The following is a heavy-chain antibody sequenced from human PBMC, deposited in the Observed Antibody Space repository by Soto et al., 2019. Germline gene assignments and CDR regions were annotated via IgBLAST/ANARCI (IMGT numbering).Heavy chain of an antibody. CDR3: AKDMGPSYSSSWYVVDY. CDR1: GFTFDDYA. V-gene: IGHV3-43D*04. Sequence: GGSLRLSCAASGFTFDDYAMHWVRQAPGKGLEWVSLISWDGGSTYYADSVKGRFTISRDNSKNSLYLQMNSLRAEDTALYYCAKDMGPSYSSSWYVVDYWGQGTLVTVSS. D-gene: IGHD6-13*01. J-gene: IGHJ4*02. CDR2: ISWDGGST.